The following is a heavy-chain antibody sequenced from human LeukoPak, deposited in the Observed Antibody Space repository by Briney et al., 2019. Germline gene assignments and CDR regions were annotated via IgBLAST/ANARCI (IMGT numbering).Heavy chain of an antibody. Sequence: SETLSLTCAVYGGSFSGYYWSWIRQPPGKGLEWIGEINHSGSTNYNPSLKSRVTISVDTSKNQFSLKLSSVTAADTAVYFCAMVKKVDTSLDYWGQGTLVTVSS. J-gene: IGHJ4*02. D-gene: IGHD5-18*01. CDR2: INHSGST. CDR1: GGSFSGYY. CDR3: AMVKKVDTSLDY. V-gene: IGHV4-34*01.